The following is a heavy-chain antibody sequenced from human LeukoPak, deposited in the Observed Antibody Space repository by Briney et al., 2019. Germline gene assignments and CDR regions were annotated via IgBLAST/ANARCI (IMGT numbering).Heavy chain of an antibody. CDR2: IIPILGIA. CDR3: ARDTNNLIRGVFAD. J-gene: IGHJ4*02. D-gene: IGHD3-10*01. Sequence: SVKVSCKASGYTFTSYAISWVRQAPGQGLEWMGRIIPILGIANYAQKFQGRVTITADKSTSTAYMELSSLRSEDTAVYYCARDTNNLIRGVFADWGQGTLVTVSS. CDR1: GYTFTSYA. V-gene: IGHV1-69*04.